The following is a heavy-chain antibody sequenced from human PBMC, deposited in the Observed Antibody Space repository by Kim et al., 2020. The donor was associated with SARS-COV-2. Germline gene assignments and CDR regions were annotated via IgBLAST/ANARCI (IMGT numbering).Heavy chain of an antibody. CDR2: INPSGGST. V-gene: IGHV1-46*01. D-gene: IGHD6-13*01. Sequence: ASVKVSCKASGYTFTSYYMHWVRQAPGQGLEWMGIINPSGGSTSYAQKFQGRVTMTRDTSTSTVYMELSSLRSEDTAVYYCAREPIAAAVSNDAFDIWGQGTMVTVSS. J-gene: IGHJ3*02. CDR3: AREPIAAAVSNDAFDI. CDR1: GYTFTSYY.